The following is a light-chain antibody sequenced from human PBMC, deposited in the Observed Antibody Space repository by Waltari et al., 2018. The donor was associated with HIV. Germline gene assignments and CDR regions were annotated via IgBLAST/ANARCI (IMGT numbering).Light chain of an antibody. CDR1: SSNIGSNY. Sequence: QSVLTQPPSASGTPGQRGTISCSGSSSNIGSNYVYWYQQLPGTAPKLLIYRNNQGPSGVPVRFSGSKCGTSASLAISGLRSEDEADYYCAAWDDSLSGGFGGGTKLTVL. CDR3: AAWDDSLSGG. V-gene: IGLV1-47*01. CDR2: RNN. J-gene: IGLJ3*02.